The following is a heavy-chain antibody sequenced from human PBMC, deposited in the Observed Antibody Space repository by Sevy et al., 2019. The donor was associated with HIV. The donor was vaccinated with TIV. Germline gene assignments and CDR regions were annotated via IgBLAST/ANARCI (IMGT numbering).Heavy chain of an antibody. CDR1: GFTFDDFA. Sequence: GGSLRLSCAASGFTFDDFAMHWVRQVPGKGLEWVSGLNWDSGSVGYADSVKGRFTISRDNAKNALFLQMHSLRAEDTALYYCAKDIGATGIAVVANWGQGIQVTVSS. CDR2: LNWDSGSV. CDR3: AKDIGATGIAVVAN. J-gene: IGHJ4*02. V-gene: IGHV3-9*01. D-gene: IGHD6-19*01.